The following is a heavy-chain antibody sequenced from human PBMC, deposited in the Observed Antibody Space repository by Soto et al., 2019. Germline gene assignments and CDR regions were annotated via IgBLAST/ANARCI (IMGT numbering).Heavy chain of an antibody. V-gene: IGHV1-18*04. CDR1: GYTFTSYC. D-gene: IGHD1-26*01. CDR3: ARDRIVGATIRSAFDI. J-gene: IGHJ3*02. Sequence: GASVKVSCKASGYTFTSYCISWVRQAPGQGLEWMGWISAYNGNTNYAQKLQGRVTMTTDTSTSTAYMELRSLRSDDTAVYYCARDRIVGATIRSAFDIWGQGTMVTVSS. CDR2: ISAYNGNT.